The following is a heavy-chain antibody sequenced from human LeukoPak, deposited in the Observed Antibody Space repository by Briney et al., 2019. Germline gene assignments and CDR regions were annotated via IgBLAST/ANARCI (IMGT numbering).Heavy chain of an antibody. V-gene: IGHV3-23*01. Sequence: PGGSLRLSCTASGFTFSSYAKSWVRQAPGKGLEWVSAISGSGGSTYYADSVKGRFTISRDNSKNTLYLQMNSLRAEDTAVYYCAKEPDYGDYFDYWGQGTLVTVSS. CDR3: AKEPDYGDYFDY. D-gene: IGHD4-17*01. J-gene: IGHJ4*02. CDR2: ISGSGGST. CDR1: GFTFSSYA.